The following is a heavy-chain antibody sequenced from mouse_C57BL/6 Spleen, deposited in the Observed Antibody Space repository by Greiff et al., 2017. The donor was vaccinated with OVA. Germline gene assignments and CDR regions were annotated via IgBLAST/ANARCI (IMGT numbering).Heavy chain of an antibody. CDR1: GFSLSTSGMG. Sequence: QVTLKESGPGILQSSQTLSLTCSFSGFSLSTSGMGVSWIRQPSGKGLEWLAHIYWDDDKRYNPSLKRRLTISKDTTRKQVFLKITRVDTADTATYNSARIYYGYDEAMDYWGQGTSVTGAS. V-gene: IGHV8-12*01. D-gene: IGHD2-2*01. CDR2: IYWDDDK. CDR3: ARIYYGYDEAMDY. J-gene: IGHJ4*01.